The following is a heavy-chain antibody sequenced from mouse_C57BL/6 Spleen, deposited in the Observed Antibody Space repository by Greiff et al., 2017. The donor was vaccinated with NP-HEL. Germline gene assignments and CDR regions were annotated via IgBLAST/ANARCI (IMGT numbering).Heavy chain of an antibody. CDR1: GFTFSSYT. V-gene: IGHV5-9*01. Sequence: DVKLVESGGGLVKPGGSLKLSCAASGFTFSSYTMSWVRQTPEKRLEWVATISGGGGNTYYPDRVKVRFPIFRANAKNTLYLQMSSLVSEDTALYYCAGDAYYGSSDGFAYWGQGTLVTVSA. CDR2: ISGGGGNT. D-gene: IGHD1-1*01. CDR3: AGDAYYGSSDGFAY. J-gene: IGHJ3*01.